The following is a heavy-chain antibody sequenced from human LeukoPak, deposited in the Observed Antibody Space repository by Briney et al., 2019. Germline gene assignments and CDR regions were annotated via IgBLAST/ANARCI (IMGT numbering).Heavy chain of an antibody. D-gene: IGHD4-11*01. CDR3: ARGGHSNHDPFDY. J-gene: IGHJ4*02. Sequence: SETLSLTCDVLGGPFSGYYWSWIRQPPGRGLEWIGEVSQFGSTDYNPSLMSRVTISVDTSGGRFSLKMTSVTAADSAVYYCARGGHSNHDPFDYWGQGTLVTVSS. V-gene: IGHV4-34*01. CDR1: GGPFSGYY. CDR2: VSQFGST.